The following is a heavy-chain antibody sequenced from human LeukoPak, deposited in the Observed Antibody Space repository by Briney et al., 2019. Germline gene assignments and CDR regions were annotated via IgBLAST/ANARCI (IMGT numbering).Heavy chain of an antibody. CDR3: ARSIQYSYGYLGAYRYYYYMDV. D-gene: IGHD5-18*01. CDR2: IIPIFGTA. Sequence: SVKVSCKASGGTFSSYAISWVRQAPGQGLEWMGGIIPIFGTANYAQKFQGRVTITADESTSTAYMELSSLRSEDTAVYYCARSIQYSYGYLGAYRYYYYMDVWGKGTTVTVSS. V-gene: IGHV1-69*13. CDR1: GGTFSSYA. J-gene: IGHJ6*03.